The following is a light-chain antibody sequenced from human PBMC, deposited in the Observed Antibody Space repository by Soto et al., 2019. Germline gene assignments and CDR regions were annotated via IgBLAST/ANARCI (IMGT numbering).Light chain of an antibody. Sequence: SVATVSVYQGERATLSCRASQSISDTLAWYQQKPGQVPRLLMYSASSRATGIPDRFSGSGSGTDFTLTISSLEPEDFAVYSSQPSSIWATFGPGSIADVK. CDR1: QSISDT. V-gene: IGKV3-11*01. J-gene: IGKJ3*01. CDR2: SAS. CDR3: QPSSIWAT.